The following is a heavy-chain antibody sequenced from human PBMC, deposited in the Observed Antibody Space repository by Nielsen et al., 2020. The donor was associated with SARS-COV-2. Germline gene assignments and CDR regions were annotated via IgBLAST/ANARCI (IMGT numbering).Heavy chain of an antibody. CDR1: GFTFSSYG. D-gene: IGHD2-15*01. J-gene: IGHJ4*02. CDR2: ISYDGSNK. CDR3: AKDRGRVVVVVAAIDY. V-gene: IGHV3-30*18. Sequence: GESLKISCAASGFTFSSYGMHWVRQAPGKGLEWVAVISYDGSNKYYADSVKGRFTISRDNSKNTLYLQMNSPRAEDTAVYYCAKDRGRVVVVVAAIDYWGQGTLVTVSS.